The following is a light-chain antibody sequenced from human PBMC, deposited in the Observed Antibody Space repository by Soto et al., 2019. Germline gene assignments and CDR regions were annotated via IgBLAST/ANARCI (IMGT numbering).Light chain of an antibody. V-gene: IGLV2-23*01. Sequence: QSALTQPASVSGSPGQSITISCTGTSSDVGSYNLVSWYQQHPGKAPKLMIYEGSKRPSGVSNRFSGSKSDNTASLTVSGLQAEDEADYYCCSYAGSGTYVVFGGGTKL. CDR1: SSDVGSYNL. J-gene: IGLJ2*01. CDR3: CSYAGSGTYVV. CDR2: EGS.